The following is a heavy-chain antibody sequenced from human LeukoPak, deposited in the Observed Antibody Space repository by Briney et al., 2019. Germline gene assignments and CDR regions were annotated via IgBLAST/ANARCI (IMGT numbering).Heavy chain of an antibody. CDR3: AISHFPSWTSASCGDDPFDI. CDR1: RFTLSNYW. Sequence: GGSLRLSCAASRFTLSNYWMSWVRQTPGKGLEWVANIKQDGSEKFYVDSVKGRFTISRDNAKNSLFLQMNSLRAEHTAVYYCAISHFPSWTSASCGDDPFDIWRQGPTVTV. CDR2: IKQDGSEK. J-gene: IGHJ3*02. V-gene: IGHV3-7*01. D-gene: IGHD2-2*01.